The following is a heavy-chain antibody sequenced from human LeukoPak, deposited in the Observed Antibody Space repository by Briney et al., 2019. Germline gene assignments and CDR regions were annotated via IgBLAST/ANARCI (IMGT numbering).Heavy chain of an antibody. CDR3: AREAVTFDGSYSSGQGAADAFDI. J-gene: IGHJ3*02. D-gene: IGHD1-26*01. CDR2: IYTSGST. Sequence: PSQTLSLTCTVSGGSISSGSYYWSWIRQPAGKGLEWIGRIYTSGSTNYNPSLKSRVTISVDTSKNQFSLKLSSVTAADTAVYYCAREAVTFDGSYSSGQGAADAFDIWGQGTMVTVSS. V-gene: IGHV4-61*02. CDR1: GGSISSGSYY.